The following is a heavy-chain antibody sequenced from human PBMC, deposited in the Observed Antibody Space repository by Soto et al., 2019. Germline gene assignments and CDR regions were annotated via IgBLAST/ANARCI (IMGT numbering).Heavy chain of an antibody. D-gene: IGHD6-13*01. Sequence: ASVKVSCKASEGTFNSYAIAWVRQAPGQGLEWMGGIIPYYNTLNYAQKFQDRVTITADDSTNTVYMELSSLRSDDTAVYFCASGASRWYPYFFDSWAQGTLVTVSS. CDR2: IIPYYNTL. CDR1: EGTFNSYA. V-gene: IGHV1-69*13. J-gene: IGHJ4*02. CDR3: ASGASRWYPYFFDS.